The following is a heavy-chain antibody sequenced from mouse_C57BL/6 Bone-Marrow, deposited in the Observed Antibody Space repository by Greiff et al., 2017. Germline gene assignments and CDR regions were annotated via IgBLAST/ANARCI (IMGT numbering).Heavy chain of an antibody. CDR1: GFSLSTFGMG. D-gene: IGHD1-1*01. CDR2: IWWDDDK. Sequence: QVQLKESGPGILQPSQTLSLTCSFSGFSLSTFGMGVGWIRQPSGKGLEWLAHIWWDDDKYYNPALKSPLTISKDTSNNQVFLKIANVDTADTATYYCARIRVFITTVVDWYFDVWGTGTTVTVSS. V-gene: IGHV8-8*01. J-gene: IGHJ1*03. CDR3: ARIRVFITTVVDWYFDV.